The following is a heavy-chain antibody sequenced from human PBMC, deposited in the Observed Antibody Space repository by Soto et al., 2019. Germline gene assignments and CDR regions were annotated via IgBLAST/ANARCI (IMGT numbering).Heavy chain of an antibody. D-gene: IGHD2-21*02. CDR2: ITITGDTT. CDR1: GFIFTTSD. J-gene: IGHJ4*02. V-gene: IGHV3-23*04. CDR3: AKGGGGDHGY. Sequence: EVQLVESEGGLVQPGGSLRLSCEASGFIFTTSDMSWVRQAPGKGLEWISSITITGDTTHYADSVKGRFTISRDNSRNRVYLQMNNRRGDETAVYYCAKGGGGDHGYWGQGTLVAVSS.